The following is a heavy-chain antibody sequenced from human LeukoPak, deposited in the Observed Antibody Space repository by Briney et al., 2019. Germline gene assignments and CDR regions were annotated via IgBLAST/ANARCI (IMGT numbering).Heavy chain of an antibody. Sequence: SETLSLTCTVSGGSISSGDYCWSWIRQPPGEGLEWIGYIYYSGSTYYNPSLKSRVTISVDTSKHQLSLKLSSVTAADTAVYYCARGWEVYYGSGSYPRDWFDPWGQGTLVAVSS. D-gene: IGHD3-10*01. CDR3: ARGWEVYYGSGSYPRDWFDP. V-gene: IGHV4-30-4*01. J-gene: IGHJ5*02. CDR2: IYYSGST. CDR1: GGSISSGDYC.